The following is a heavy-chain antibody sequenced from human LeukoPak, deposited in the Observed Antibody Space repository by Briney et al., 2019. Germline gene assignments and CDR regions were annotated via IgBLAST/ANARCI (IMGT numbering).Heavy chain of an antibody. V-gene: IGHV4-38-2*01. J-gene: IGHJ4*02. D-gene: IGHD5-12*01. CDR2: IYHSGST. Sequence: SETLSLTCAVSGYSISSGYYWGWIRQPPGKGLEWIGSIYHSGSTYYNPSLKSRVTISVDTSKNQFSLKLSSVTAADTAVYYCARAGGYSGYDQIFDYWGQGTLVTVSP. CDR3: ARAGGYSGYDQIFDY. CDR1: GYSISSGYY.